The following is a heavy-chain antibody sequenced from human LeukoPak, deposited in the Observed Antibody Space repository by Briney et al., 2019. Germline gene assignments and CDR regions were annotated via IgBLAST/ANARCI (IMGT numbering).Heavy chain of an antibody. CDR1: GGSVSSGSYY. J-gene: IGHJ4*02. Sequence: SETLSLTCTVSGGSVSSGSYYWSWIRQPPGKGLEWIGYIYYSGRNNYNPSIKSRVTISVDTSKNQFSLKLSSVTAADTAVYYCARESRIAARNFDYWGQGTLVTVSS. V-gene: IGHV4-61*01. CDR3: ARESRIAARNFDY. CDR2: IYYSGRN. D-gene: IGHD6-6*01.